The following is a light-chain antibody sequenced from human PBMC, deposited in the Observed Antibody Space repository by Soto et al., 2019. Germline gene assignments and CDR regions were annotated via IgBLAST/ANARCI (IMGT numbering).Light chain of an antibody. CDR3: CSYGGSSALPYV. CDR2: EVT. J-gene: IGLJ1*01. Sequence: LAQPASVSGSPEQSVTISCTGISSDVGTYNLVSWYQQHPGKAPKLIIYEVTERPSGVSNRFSGSKFGNTASLTISGLLPEDEADYYCCSYGGSSALPYVFGTGTKVTVL. V-gene: IGLV2-23*02. CDR1: SSDVGTYNL.